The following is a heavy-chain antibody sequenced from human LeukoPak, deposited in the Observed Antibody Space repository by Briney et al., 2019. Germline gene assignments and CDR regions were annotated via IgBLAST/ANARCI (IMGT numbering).Heavy chain of an antibody. CDR2: IYSGGNT. V-gene: IGHV4-4*02. D-gene: IGHD1-14*01. CDR1: GFIVSSDY. J-gene: IGHJ6*02. Sequence: GSLRLSCAVSGFIVSSDYMSWVRQAPGKGLEWVSVIYSGGNTYYNPSLKSRVTISVDTSKNQFSLKLSSVTAADTAVYYCARAGHRHHYGMDVWGQGTTVTVSS. CDR3: ARAGHRHHYGMDV.